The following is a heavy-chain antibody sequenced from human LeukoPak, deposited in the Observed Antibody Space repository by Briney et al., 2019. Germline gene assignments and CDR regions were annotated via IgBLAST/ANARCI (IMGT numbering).Heavy chain of an antibody. CDR3: ARLAAASPGY. CDR1: GFPFVAYA. CDR2: ISSDTSNK. D-gene: IGHD3-16*01. Sequence: GGSLRLSCATSGFPFVAYALHWVRQAPGKGLEWVAVISSDTSNKYYMDSVKGRFTISRDNSKNTLYLQMDSLRPEDTAVYYCARLAAASPGYWGQGTLVTVS. J-gene: IGHJ4*02. V-gene: IGHV3-30*10.